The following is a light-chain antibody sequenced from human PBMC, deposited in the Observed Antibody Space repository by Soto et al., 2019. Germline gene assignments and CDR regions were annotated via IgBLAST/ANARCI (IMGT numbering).Light chain of an antibody. CDR1: SSDVGGYNY. CDR3: SSYTSSSTLDV. V-gene: IGLV2-14*01. J-gene: IGLJ1*01. Sequence: QSALTQPASVSGSPEQSITISFTGTSSDVGGYNYVSWYQQHPGKAPKLMIYEVSNRPSGVSNRFSGSKSGNTASLTISGLQAEDEADYYCSSYTSSSTLDVFGTGTKLTVL. CDR2: EVS.